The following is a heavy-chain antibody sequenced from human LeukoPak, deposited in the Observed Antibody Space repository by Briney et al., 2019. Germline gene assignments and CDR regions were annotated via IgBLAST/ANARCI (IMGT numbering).Heavy chain of an antibody. CDR1: GYIFTDYY. J-gene: IGHJ4*02. V-gene: IGHV1-2*02. Sequence: ASVEVSCKASGYIFTDYYLHWVRQAPGQGLEWMGWINPRSGLTNYAKRFQDRVTMTADTSVSTAYMQLTRLTSDDSAVYYCARDIVVVPAVEAEDCWGQGTLVTVTS. D-gene: IGHD2-21*01. CDR2: INPRSGLT. CDR3: ARDIVVVPAVEAEDC.